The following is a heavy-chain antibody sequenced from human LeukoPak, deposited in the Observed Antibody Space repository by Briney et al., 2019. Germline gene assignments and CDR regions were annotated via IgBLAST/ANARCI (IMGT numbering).Heavy chain of an antibody. Sequence: GGSLRLSCAASGFTFSSYGMHWVRQAPGKGLEWVAFIRYDGSNKYYADSVKGRFTISRDNSKNTLYLQMNSLRAEDTAVYYCANLQVADQKRAFDYWGQGTLVTVSS. CDR2: IRYDGSNK. V-gene: IGHV3-30*02. D-gene: IGHD6-19*01. CDR3: ANLQVADQKRAFDY. CDR1: GFTFSSYG. J-gene: IGHJ4*02.